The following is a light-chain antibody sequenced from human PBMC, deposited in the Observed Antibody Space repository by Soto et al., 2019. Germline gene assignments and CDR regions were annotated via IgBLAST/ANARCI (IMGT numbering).Light chain of an antibody. CDR2: DVN. V-gene: IGLV2-14*01. J-gene: IGLJ2*01. CDR3: SSYRSGSTLV. CDR1: SSDVGGSNY. Sequence: QSALTQPASMSGSPGQSITISCTGTSSDVGGSNYVSWYQQHPGKAPKLMIYDVNDRPSGISNRFSGSKSGNTASLTISGLQAEDEADYYCSSYRSGSTLVFGGGTQLTVL.